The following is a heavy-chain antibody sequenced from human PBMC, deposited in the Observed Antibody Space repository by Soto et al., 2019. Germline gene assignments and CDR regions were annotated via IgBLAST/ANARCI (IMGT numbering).Heavy chain of an antibody. J-gene: IGHJ6*03. CDR2: IHPSNGNT. Sequence: ASAKATCKASVYSFTGNSIHWARQAPGQGLEWMGWIHPSNGNTNYAQKLQGWVTMTTDTSTSTAYMELRSLRSDDTAVYYCARTSWGGRAARPHYYYYMDVWGKGTTVTVSS. V-gene: IGHV1-2*04. CDR1: VYSFTGNS. D-gene: IGHD6-6*01. CDR3: ARTSWGGRAARPHYYYYMDV.